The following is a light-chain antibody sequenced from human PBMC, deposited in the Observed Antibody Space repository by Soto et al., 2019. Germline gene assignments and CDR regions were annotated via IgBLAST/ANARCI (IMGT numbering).Light chain of an antibody. CDR2: GNG. Sequence: QSVLTQPPSVSGAPGQRVTISCTGSSSNIGSRHDVHWYQQLPGTAPKLLIYGNGNRPSGVPDRFSGSKSGTSASLAITGLQADDEADYYCQSYDNSLSGSEVFGTGTKLTVL. J-gene: IGLJ1*01. CDR1: SSNIGSRHD. V-gene: IGLV1-40*01. CDR3: QSYDNSLSGSEV.